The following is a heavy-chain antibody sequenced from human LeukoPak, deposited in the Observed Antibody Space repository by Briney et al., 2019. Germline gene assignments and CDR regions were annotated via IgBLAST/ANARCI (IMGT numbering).Heavy chain of an antibody. CDR2: IKSKTDGGTT. CDR1: GFTFSNAW. V-gene: IGHV3-15*01. Sequence: GGSLRLSCAASGFTFSNAWMSWVRQAPGKGLEWVGRIKSKTDGGTTDYAAPVKGRFTISRDDSKNTLYLQMNSLKTEDTAVYYCTTEERAMVTQFDYWGQGTLVTVSS. D-gene: IGHD5-18*01. CDR3: TTEERAMVTQFDY. J-gene: IGHJ4*02.